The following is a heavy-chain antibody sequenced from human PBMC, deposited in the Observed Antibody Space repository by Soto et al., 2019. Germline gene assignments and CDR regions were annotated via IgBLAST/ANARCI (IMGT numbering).Heavy chain of an antibody. CDR2: ISGSGGST. V-gene: IGHV3-23*01. CDR1: GFMFSSYA. D-gene: IGHD4-4*01. CDR3: AKGLGSKSKYYFDY. Sequence: LRLSFAASGFMFSSYALGWVRQAPGKGLEWVSSISGSGGSTYYADSVKGRFIISRDSSKNTMYLQMNSLRVEDTAVYYCAKGLGSKSKYYFDYWGQGTLVTVSS. J-gene: IGHJ4*02.